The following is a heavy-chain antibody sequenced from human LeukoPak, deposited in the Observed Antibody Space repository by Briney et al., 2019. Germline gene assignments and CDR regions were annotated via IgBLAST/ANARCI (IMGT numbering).Heavy chain of an antibody. D-gene: IGHD2-2*01. V-gene: IGHV4-59*01. CDR3: AKGMMPDWFDP. CDR1: GGSMNDYY. Sequence: SETLSLTCTVSGGSMNDYYWTWVRQPPGNGLEWIGYIFDIGNTNYNPSLKSRVTISLDTSKKQFSLRLNSVAAADTAVYYCAKGMMPDWFDPWGQGTLVTVSS. CDR2: IFDIGNT. J-gene: IGHJ5*02.